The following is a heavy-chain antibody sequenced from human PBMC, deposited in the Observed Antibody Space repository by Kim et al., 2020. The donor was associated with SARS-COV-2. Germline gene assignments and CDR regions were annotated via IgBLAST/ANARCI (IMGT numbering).Heavy chain of an antibody. CDR3: ARSRRWLVQGVPEWEFDY. CDR1: GYTFTSYY. D-gene: IGHD6-19*01. CDR2: INPSGGST. V-gene: IGHV1-46*01. Sequence: ASVKVSCKASGYTFTSYYMHWVRQAPGQGLEWMGIINPSGGSTSYAQKFQGRVTMTRDTSTSTVYMELSSLRSEDTAVYYCARSRRWLVQGVPEWEFDYWGQGTLVTVSS. J-gene: IGHJ4*02.